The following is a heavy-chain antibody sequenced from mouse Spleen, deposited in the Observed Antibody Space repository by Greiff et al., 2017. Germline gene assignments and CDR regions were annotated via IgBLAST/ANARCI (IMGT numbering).Heavy chain of an antibody. CDR2: ICPGNGST. CDR1: GYTFTDHT. CDR3: ARWELFFYAMGY. J-gene: IGHJ4*01. V-gene: IGHV1-78*01. D-gene: IGHD2-1*01. Sequence: LEESDAELVKPGASVKISCKASGYTFTDHTIHWVKQGPEQGLEWIGYICPGNGSTKYTEKFKGKATLTADNSSSTAYLQINSLTSEDAAVYFCARWELFFYAMGYWGQGTSSTVFS.